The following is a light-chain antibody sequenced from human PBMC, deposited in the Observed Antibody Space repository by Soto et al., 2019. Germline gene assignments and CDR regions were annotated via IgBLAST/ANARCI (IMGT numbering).Light chain of an antibody. V-gene: IGLV2-8*01. CDR1: SSDVGAYKY. CDR3: TSYVGSNIWV. CDR2: EVS. J-gene: IGLJ3*02. Sequence: QSALTQPPSASGSPGQSVTISCTGTSSDVGAYKYVSWYQQYPGKAPKLMIYEVSKRPSGVPDRFSGSKSGNTASLTVSGLQDEDEEDYYCTSYVGSNIWVFGGGTKLTVL.